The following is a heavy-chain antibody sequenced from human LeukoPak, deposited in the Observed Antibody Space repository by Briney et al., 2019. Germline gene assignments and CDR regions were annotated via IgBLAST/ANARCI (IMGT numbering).Heavy chain of an antibody. CDR3: AREPLNYYDILTGRMYYFDY. J-gene: IGHJ4*02. V-gene: IGHV7-4-1*02. D-gene: IGHD3-9*01. Sequence: ASVKVSCKASGCTFTSYAMNWVRQAPGQGLEWMGWINTNTGNPTYAQGFTGRFVFSLDTSVSTAYLQVSSLKAEDTAVYYCAREPLNYYDILTGRMYYFDYWGQGTLVTVSS. CDR1: GCTFTSYA. CDR2: INTNTGNP.